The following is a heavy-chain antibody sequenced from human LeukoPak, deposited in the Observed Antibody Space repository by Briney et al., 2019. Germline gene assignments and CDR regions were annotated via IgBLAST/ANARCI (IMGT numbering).Heavy chain of an antibody. V-gene: IGHV3-21*01. Sequence: PGESLRLSCAASGLPFNTYSMTWVRQAPGKGLEWVSTISRTSNYIYTADSLKGRFTTSRDNAEKSLFLQMNNVRDDDTAVYYCVTKASISGVKRYWGQGTLVTVSS. CDR1: GLPFNTYS. D-gene: IGHD3-10*01. CDR3: VTKASISGVKRY. J-gene: IGHJ4*02. CDR2: ISRTSNYI.